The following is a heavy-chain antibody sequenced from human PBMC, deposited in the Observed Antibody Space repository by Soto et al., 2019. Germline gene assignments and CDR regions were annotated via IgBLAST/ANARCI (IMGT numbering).Heavy chain of an antibody. CDR3: ARSRNGGVADSFDY. CDR1: GFNFRRHA. D-gene: IGHD3-10*01. CDR2: ISRDGSNE. J-gene: IGHJ4*02. V-gene: IGHV3-30-3*01. Sequence: QVQLVASGGGVVQQGRSLTLSCEASGFNFRRHAIHWVRQAPGKGLEWVAVISRDGSNEYYEDSVKGRFTISRDNSKNTLFLQLNSLRLEDTAVYYCARSRNGGVADSFDYWGQGTLVTVSS.